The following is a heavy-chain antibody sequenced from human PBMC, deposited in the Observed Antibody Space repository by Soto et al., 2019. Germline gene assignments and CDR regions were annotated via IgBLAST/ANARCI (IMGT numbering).Heavy chain of an antibody. V-gene: IGHV1-69*08. D-gene: IGHD5-18*01. Sequence: QVQLVQSGAEVKKPGSSVKVSCKASGGTFSSYTISWVRQAPGQGLEWMGRIIPILGIANYAQKFQGRVTITANKSTSTAFMELSSLRSEDTAVYYCARDCPGGYSYGNLDYWGQGTLVTVSS. J-gene: IGHJ4*02. CDR3: ARDCPGGYSYGNLDY. CDR1: GGTFSSYT. CDR2: IIPILGIA.